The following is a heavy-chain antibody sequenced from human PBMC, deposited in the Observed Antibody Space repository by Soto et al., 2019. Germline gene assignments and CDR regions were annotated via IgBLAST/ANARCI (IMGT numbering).Heavy chain of an antibody. V-gene: IGHV4-31*11. CDR3: ARSPGYYFDY. J-gene: IGHJ4*02. Sequence: LSLTCAVYGGSFSGYYWSWIRQHPGKGLEWIGYIYYSGITYYNPSLKSRVTISVDTSKNQFSLKLSSVTAADTAVYYCARSPGYYFDYWGQGTLVTVSS. CDR1: GGSFSGYY. CDR2: IYYSGIT.